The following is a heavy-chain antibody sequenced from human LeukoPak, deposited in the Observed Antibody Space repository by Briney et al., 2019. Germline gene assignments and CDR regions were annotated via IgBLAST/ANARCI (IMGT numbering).Heavy chain of an antibody. D-gene: IGHD3-10*01. CDR1: GFSLRSYW. J-gene: IGHJ5*02. CDR3: ARDTAAMVRGVIIDNWFDP. CDR2: INADGSGT. Sequence: GGSLRLSCVASGFSLRSYWMHWVRQAPGKGLVWVSRINADGSGTTYADSVSGRFTISRDNARNTLYLQMNSLRAEDTAVYYCARDTAAMVRGVIIDNWFDPWGQGTLVTVSS. V-gene: IGHV3-74*01.